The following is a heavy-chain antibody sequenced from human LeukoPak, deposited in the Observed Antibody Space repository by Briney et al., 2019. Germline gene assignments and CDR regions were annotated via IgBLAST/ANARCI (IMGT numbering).Heavy chain of an antibody. CDR1: GGSISSYY. D-gene: IGHD6-13*01. V-gene: IGHV4-59*08. J-gene: IGHJ4*02. Sequence: SETLSLTCTVSGGSISSYYWSWIRQPPGKGLEWIGYIYYSGSTNYNPSLKSRVTISVDTSKNQFSLKLSSVTAADTAVYYCARVRAAAGAGDFDYWGQGTLVTVSS. CDR3: ARVRAAAGAGDFDY. CDR2: IYYSGST.